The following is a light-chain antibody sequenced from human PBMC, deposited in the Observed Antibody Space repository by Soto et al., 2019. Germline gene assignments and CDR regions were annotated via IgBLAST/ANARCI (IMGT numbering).Light chain of an antibody. CDR2: GAS. CDR1: QSVSNN. V-gene: IGKV3-15*01. CDR3: HQYNNWRT. J-gene: IGKJ5*01. Sequence: EVVLTQSPGTLSLYPGERATLSCRPSQSVSNNYLAWYQQKPGQAPRLLIYGASARATGIPDRFSGSGAGTEFTLTISSLQSEDFAVYYCHQYNNWRTFGQGTRLEIK.